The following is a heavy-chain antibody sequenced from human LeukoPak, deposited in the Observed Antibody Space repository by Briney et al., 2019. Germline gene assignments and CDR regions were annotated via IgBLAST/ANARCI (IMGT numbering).Heavy chain of an antibody. J-gene: IGHJ5*02. D-gene: IGHD3-16*01. V-gene: IGHV4-38-2*02. CDR3: ARGGTHANIWSQWFDP. CDR1: HYSFTSDYY. CDR2: IYHTGTT. Sequence: SETLSLTCTVSHYSFTSDYYWVWIRQSPEKGLEWIGSIYHTGTTYYNPSLKSRVTISLDTSRNQFSLTMRSVTAADTAMYYCARGGTHANIWSQWFDPWGQGTLVTVSS.